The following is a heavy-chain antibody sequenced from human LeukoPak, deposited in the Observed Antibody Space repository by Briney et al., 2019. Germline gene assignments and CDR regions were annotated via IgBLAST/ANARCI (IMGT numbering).Heavy chain of an antibody. V-gene: IGHV1-2*02. Sequence: ASVKVSCKASGYTFTSYYMHWVRQAPGQGLEWMGWINPNSGGANYAQKFQGRVTMTRDTSISTAYMELSRLRSDDTAVYYCARTGGPGLGDFQHWGQGTLVTVSS. CDR3: ARTGGPGLGDFQH. CDR1: GYTFTSYY. D-gene: IGHD3-10*01. CDR2: INPNSGGA. J-gene: IGHJ1*01.